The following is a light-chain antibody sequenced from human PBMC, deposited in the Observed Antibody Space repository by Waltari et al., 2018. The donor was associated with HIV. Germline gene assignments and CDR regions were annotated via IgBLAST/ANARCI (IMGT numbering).Light chain of an antibody. Sequence: QSALTQPRSVSGSPGQSVTISCTGTSSDIGYFDYVSWYQQYPGKAPKVIIYEVDQRPSGVPDCFTGSKSGITASLTISVLQGEDEADYYCCSYAGAYTYVFGTGTKVNVL. CDR2: EVD. CDR1: SSDIGYFDY. J-gene: IGLJ1*01. V-gene: IGLV2-11*01. CDR3: CSYAGAYTYV.